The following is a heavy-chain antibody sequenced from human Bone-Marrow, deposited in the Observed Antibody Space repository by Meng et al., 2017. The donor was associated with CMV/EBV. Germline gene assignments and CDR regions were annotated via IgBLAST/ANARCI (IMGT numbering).Heavy chain of an antibody. V-gene: IGHV3-7*02. D-gene: IGHD4-17*01. J-gene: IGHJ4*02. CDR2: IKQDGSEK. CDR1: GFSFSSYW. Sequence: LTGLGDGFSFSSYWMSWVRQAPGKGMEWVANIKQDGSEKYYVDSVRGRFTISRDNGKNSLYLQMNSLRAEDTAVYYCASQYYGLFDYWDRGTLVTVSS. CDR3: ASQYYGLFDY.